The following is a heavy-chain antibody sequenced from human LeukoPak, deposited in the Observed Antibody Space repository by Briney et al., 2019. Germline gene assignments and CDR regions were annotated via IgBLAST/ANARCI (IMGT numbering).Heavy chain of an antibody. Sequence: PGGSLRLSCAASGFTFSGSALHWVRQASGKGLEWVGRIRSTANGYATAYAASVKGRFTISRDNSKNTLYLQMNSLRAEDTAVYYCAKGSGSSSYLLDYWGQGTLVTVSS. CDR3: AKGSGSSSYLLDY. J-gene: IGHJ4*02. CDR1: GFTFSGSA. CDR2: IRSTANGYAT. D-gene: IGHD2-2*01. V-gene: IGHV3-73*01.